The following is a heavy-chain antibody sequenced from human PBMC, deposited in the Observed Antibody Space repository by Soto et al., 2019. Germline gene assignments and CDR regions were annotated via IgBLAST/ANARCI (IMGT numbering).Heavy chain of an antibody. CDR2: INAANGIT. J-gene: IGHJ4*02. D-gene: IGHD3-3*01. CDR3: AREPITTPGPLFDY. V-gene: IGHV1-3*01. CDR1: GYTFTNYA. Sequence: EASVKVSCKASGYTFTNYAIHWVRQAPGQRLEWMAWINAANGITKSSQKFQGRVTFTRDTSASTAYMELSSLESEDTAVYYCAREPITTPGPLFDYWGQGTLVTVSS.